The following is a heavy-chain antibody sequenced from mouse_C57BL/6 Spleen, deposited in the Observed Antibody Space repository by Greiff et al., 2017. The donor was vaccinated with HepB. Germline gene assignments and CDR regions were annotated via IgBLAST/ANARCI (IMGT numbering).Heavy chain of an antibody. Sequence: QVHVKQPGAELVKPGASVKLSCKASGYTFTSYWMHWVKQRPGQGLEWIGMIHPNSGSTNYNEKFKSKATLTVDKSSSTAYMQLSSLTSEDSAVYYCAPLTGPSWFAYWGQGTLVTVSA. CDR3: APLTGPSWFAY. V-gene: IGHV1-64*01. CDR1: GYTFTSYW. CDR2: IHPNSGST. D-gene: IGHD4-1*01. J-gene: IGHJ3*01.